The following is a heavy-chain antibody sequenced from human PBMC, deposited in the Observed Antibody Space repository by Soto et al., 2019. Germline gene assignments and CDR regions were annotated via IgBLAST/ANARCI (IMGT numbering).Heavy chain of an antibody. V-gene: IGHV1-2*02. CDR3: ARVAILGPTGDFDY. Sequence: QVHLVQSGAEVKRPGDSVKVSCQASGYTFTDYHIHWVRQAPGQGLEWMGRVTPRSGEVYYSPKFQGRVTLTRDTSISTAYMELTTLKFDDTAVFYCARVAILGPTGDFDYRGQGTLATVSS. D-gene: IGHD1-26*01. CDR1: GYTFTDYH. J-gene: IGHJ4*02. CDR2: VTPRSGEV.